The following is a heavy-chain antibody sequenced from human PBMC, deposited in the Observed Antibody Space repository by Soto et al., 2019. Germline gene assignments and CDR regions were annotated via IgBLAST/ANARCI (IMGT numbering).Heavy chain of an antibody. D-gene: IGHD6-13*01. Sequence: QVQLQQWGAGLLKPSETLSLTCAVYGGSFSGYYWSWIRQPPGKGLEWIGEINHSGSTNYNQSRKSRVTISVDTSKNQFSLKLSSVTAADTAVYYCARASTYSSSQGGFDYWGQGTMVTVSS. J-gene: IGHJ4*02. V-gene: IGHV4-34*01. CDR1: GGSFSGYY. CDR2: INHSGST. CDR3: ARASTYSSSQGGFDY.